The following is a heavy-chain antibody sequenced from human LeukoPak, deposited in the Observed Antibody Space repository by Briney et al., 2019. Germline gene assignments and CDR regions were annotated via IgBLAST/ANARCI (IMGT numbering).Heavy chain of an antibody. CDR1: GFTFSSDA. CDR2: ISGSGGST. V-gene: IGHV3-23*01. Sequence: AGGSLRLSCAASGFTFSSDAMSWVRQAPGKGLEWVSAISGSGGSTYYADSVKGRFTISRDNSKNTLYLQMNSLRAEDTAVYYCARGFSDDVWGSYRSSPSGYYMDVWGKGTTVTVSS. CDR3: ARGFSDDVWGSYRSSPSGYYMDV. D-gene: IGHD3-16*02. J-gene: IGHJ6*03.